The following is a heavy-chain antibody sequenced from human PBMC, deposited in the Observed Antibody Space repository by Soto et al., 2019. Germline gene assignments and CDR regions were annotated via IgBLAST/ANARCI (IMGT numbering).Heavy chain of an antibody. CDR1: GYSFTSYW. D-gene: IGHD5-18*01. Sequence: GESLKISCKGSGYSFTSYWIGWVRQMPGKGLEWMGIIYPGDSDTRYSPSFQGQVTISADKSISTAYLQWSSLKASDTAMYYCASAGGYSYVPYYGMDVWGQGTTVTVSS. CDR3: ASAGGYSYVPYYGMDV. J-gene: IGHJ6*02. V-gene: IGHV5-51*01. CDR2: IYPGDSDT.